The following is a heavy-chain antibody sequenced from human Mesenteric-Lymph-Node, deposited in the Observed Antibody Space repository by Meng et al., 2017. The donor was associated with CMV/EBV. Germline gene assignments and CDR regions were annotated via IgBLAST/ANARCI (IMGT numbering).Heavy chain of an antibody. CDR1: GFTFSDYT. CDR2: ISCDGTNK. D-gene: IGHD2-2*01. V-gene: IGHV3-30-3*01. J-gene: IGHJ6*02. Sequence: GESLKISCAASGFTFSDYTIHWVRQAPGKGLEWVTLISCDGTNKFYADSVKGRFTISRDNSKNTVYLQMDSLRPEDTAVYYCARVSVVVPAAKPFHFYFYGMDVWGQGTTVTVSS. CDR3: ARVSVVVPAAKPFHFYFYGMDV.